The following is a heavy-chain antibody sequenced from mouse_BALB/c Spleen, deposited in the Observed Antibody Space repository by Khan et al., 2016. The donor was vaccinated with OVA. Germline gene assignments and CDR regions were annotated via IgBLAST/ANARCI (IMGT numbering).Heavy chain of an antibody. CDR2: ISSGSSTI. V-gene: IGHV5-17*02. CDR3: TRNGDGSRSFAY. Sequence: EVQLVESGGGLVQPGGSRKLSCAASGFTFSSFGMHWVRQAPEKGLEWVAYISSGSSTIYYADTVKGRFTISRDNPKNTLFLQMTSLRSEDTAMYYCTRNGDGSRSFAYWGQGTTLTVSS. CDR1: GFTFSSFG. D-gene: IGHD1-1*01. J-gene: IGHJ2*01.